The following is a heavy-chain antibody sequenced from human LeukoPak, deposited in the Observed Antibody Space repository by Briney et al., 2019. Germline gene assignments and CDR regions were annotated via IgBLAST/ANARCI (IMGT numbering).Heavy chain of an antibody. D-gene: IGHD3-3*01. Sequence: GGSLRLSCAASGFTFSSYAMSWVRQAPGKGLEWVSAISGSGGSTYYADSVKGRFTISRDNSKNTLYLQMNSLRAEDTAVYYCAKGPTRADFWSGYYSSRAFDIWGQGTMVTVSS. CDR3: AKGPTRADFWSGYYSSRAFDI. CDR1: GFTFSSYA. V-gene: IGHV3-23*01. CDR2: ISGSGGST. J-gene: IGHJ3*02.